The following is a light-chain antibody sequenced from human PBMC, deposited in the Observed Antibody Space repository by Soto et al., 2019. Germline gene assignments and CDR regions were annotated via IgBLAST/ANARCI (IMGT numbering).Light chain of an antibody. Sequence: EIVLTQSPATLSGSPAERATLXWRASQSVSSNLAWYQQKPGQAPRLLIYGVSNRATGTPARFSGSGSGTDFTLSISSLEPEDFAVYYCQQRSNRPRFTFGPGTKVDNK. CDR2: GVS. V-gene: IGKV3-11*01. J-gene: IGKJ3*01. CDR1: QSVSSN. CDR3: QQRSNRPRFT.